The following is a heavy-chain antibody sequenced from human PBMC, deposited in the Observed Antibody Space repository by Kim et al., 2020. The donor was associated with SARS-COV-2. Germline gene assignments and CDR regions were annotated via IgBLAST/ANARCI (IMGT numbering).Heavy chain of an antibody. CDR3: ARPSFCADGICPYYDY. J-gene: IGHJ4*02. CDR1: GYTFTKYG. Sequence: ASVKVSCKTSGYTFTKYGVHWVRQAPGHSLEWMGWVNAGNGDTHYSPKFQDRVTITRDTSATTAYMELSSLRSEDTAVYYCARPSFCADGICPYYDYWGQGTLVTVSS. V-gene: IGHV1-3*01. D-gene: IGHD2-8*01. CDR2: VNAGNGDT.